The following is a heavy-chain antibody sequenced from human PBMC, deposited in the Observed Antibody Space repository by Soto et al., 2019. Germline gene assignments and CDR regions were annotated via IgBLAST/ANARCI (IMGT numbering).Heavy chain of an antibody. CDR1: GFTFRSFT. D-gene: IGHD3-3*01. CDR2: ISSNSAYI. V-gene: IGHV3-21*01. Sequence: GGSLRLSCAASGFTFRSFTMNWVRQAPGTGLEWVSTISSNSAYIYYTDALRGRFTISRDNAKNSLYLQMNSLRAEDTAVYYCARDGTIYIPGYYYYGMDVWGQGTTVTVSS. CDR3: ARDGTIYIPGYYYYGMDV. J-gene: IGHJ6*02.